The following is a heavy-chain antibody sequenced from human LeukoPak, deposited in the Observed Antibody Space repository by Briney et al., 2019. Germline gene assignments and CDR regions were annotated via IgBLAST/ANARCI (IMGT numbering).Heavy chain of an antibody. CDR2: ISHSGGAT. J-gene: IGHJ4*02. CDR1: GIAFDKNA. V-gene: IGHV3-23*01. CDR3: AKDQGSSWYGVKYYFDY. D-gene: IGHD6-13*01. Sequence: GGSLRLSCAAFGIAFDKNAMSWVRQAPGKGLEWVSTISHSGGATHYADSVKGRFTISRDNSKNTLYLQMNSLRAEDTAVYYCAKDQGSSWYGVKYYFDYWGQGTLVTVSS.